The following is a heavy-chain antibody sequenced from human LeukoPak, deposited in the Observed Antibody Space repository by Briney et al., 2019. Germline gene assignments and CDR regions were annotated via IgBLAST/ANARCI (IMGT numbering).Heavy chain of an antibody. V-gene: IGHV1-18*01. D-gene: IGHD6-13*01. CDR2: ISAYNGNT. J-gene: IGHJ4*02. CDR3: ARSGSTAAAGTGGDY. Sequence: ASVKVSCKASGYTFTSYGISWVRQAPGQGLEWMGWISAYNGNTNYAQKLQGRVTMTTDTSTSTAYMELRSLRSDDTAVYYCARSGSTAAAGTGGDYWGQGTLVTVSS. CDR1: GYTFTSYG.